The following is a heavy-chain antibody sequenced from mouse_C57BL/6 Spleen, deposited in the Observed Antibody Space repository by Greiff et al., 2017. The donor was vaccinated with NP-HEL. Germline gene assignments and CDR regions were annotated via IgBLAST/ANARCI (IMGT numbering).Heavy chain of an antibody. CDR1: GFTFSDYY. CDR3: ARQRGAFLAMDY. Sequence: EVQGVESGGGLVQPGGSLKLSCAASGFTFSDYYMYWVRQTPEKRLEWVAYISNGGGSTYYPDTVKGRFTISRDNAKNTLYLQRSRLKSEDTAMYYCARQRGAFLAMDYWGQGTSVTVAS. J-gene: IGHJ4*01. CDR2: ISNGGGST. V-gene: IGHV5-12*01.